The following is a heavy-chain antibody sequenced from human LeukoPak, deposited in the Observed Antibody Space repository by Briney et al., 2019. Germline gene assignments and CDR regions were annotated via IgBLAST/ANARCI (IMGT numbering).Heavy chain of an antibody. CDR3: ARGRGYVSGSPDY. D-gene: IGHD3-10*01. J-gene: IGHJ4*02. CDR1: GFTFSSYS. V-gene: IGHV3-21*01. Sequence: GESLRLSCAASGFTFSSYSMNWVRQAPGKGLEWVSSISSSSSYIYYADSVKGRFTISRDNAKNSLYLQMNNLRAEDTAVYYCARGRGYVSGSPDYWGQGTLVTVSS. CDR2: ISSSSSYI.